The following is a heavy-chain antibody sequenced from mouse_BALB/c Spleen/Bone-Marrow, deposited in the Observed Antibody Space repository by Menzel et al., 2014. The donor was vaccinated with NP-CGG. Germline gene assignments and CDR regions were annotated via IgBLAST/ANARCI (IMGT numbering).Heavy chain of an antibody. Sequence: DLVKPGASVKLSCKASGYTFTNYWINWIKQRPGQGLEWIGRIAPGSGSTYYYEMFKGKATLTVDTSSSTAYIQLSSLSSEDSAVYFCARGIYYGNYVYAMDYWGQGTSVTVSS. CDR3: ARGIYYGNYVYAMDY. J-gene: IGHJ4*01. V-gene: IGHV1S41*01. D-gene: IGHD2-1*01. CDR2: IAPGSGST. CDR1: GYTFTNYW.